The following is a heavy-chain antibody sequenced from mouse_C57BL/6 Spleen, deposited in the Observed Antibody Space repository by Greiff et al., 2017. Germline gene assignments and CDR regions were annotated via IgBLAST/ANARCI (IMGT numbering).Heavy chain of an antibody. CDR3: SRKGYGSSWGDAVDY. Sequence: VQLQQSGPELVKPGASVKIPCKASGYTFTDYNMDWVKQSHGKSLEWIGDINPNNGGTNYNQKFKGKATLTVDKASRTAYMELRSLTSEDTAVYYYSRKGYGSSWGDAVDYWGQGTSVTVSS. V-gene: IGHV1-18*01. D-gene: IGHD1-1*01. J-gene: IGHJ4*01. CDR2: INPNNGGT. CDR1: GYTFTDYN.